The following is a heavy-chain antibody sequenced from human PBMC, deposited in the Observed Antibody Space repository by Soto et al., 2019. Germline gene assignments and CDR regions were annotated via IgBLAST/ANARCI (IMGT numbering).Heavy chain of an antibody. D-gene: IGHD3-9*01. CDR1: GFLFSDYA. CDR3: ARDVSGFEYFDL. J-gene: IGHJ4*02. V-gene: IGHV3-30-3*01. CDR2: ISFNGINT. Sequence: GGSLRLSCAASGFLFSDYAMHWVRQTPGRWPEWLALISFNGINTYYADSVKGRFTISRDNSKNTLYLQMSTLRAEDTAVYYCARDVSGFEYFDLWGQGXLVTAYS.